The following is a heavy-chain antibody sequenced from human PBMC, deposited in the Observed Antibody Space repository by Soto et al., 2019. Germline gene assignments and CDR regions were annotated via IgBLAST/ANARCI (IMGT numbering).Heavy chain of an antibody. CDR2: INPATGAA. CDR1: GYPVTAYY. D-gene: IGHD3-3*01. J-gene: IGHJ3*02. Sequence: QLHLVQSGAVVKKPGASVTVSCSASGYPVTAYYMHWVRQAHGRGLEWMGGINPATGAAKYTQTLQGRVTMTRDTSASTVLMELSVLTSEDTAVFSCARGGGVGVAGSAAFDMWGQGTVVTVSS. CDR3: ARGGGVGVAGSAAFDM. V-gene: IGHV1-2*02.